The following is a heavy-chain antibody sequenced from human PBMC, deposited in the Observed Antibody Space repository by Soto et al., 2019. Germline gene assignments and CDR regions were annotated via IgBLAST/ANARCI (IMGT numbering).Heavy chain of an antibody. J-gene: IGHJ4*02. D-gene: IGHD2-15*01. CDR1: GFSVTADGVG. CDR3: AHSRRRALCSCGNCYLFDS. V-gene: IGHV2-5*02. Sequence: QITLKESGPSVVEATQTLTLTCSYSGFSVTADGVGVGWIRQPPGKALEWLAIVYWDDAKRYSPSLRSRLTITPDTSRNQVVLTLTNLEPVDTGTYFSAHSRRRALCSCGNCYLFDSWGQGTLVTVSS. CDR2: VYWDDAK.